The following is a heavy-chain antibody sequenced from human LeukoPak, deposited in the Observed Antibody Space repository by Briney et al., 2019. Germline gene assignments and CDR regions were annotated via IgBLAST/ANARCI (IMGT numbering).Heavy chain of an antibody. D-gene: IGHD6-19*01. CDR3: ARVDHGSGCDS. J-gene: IGHJ4*02. Sequence: QPGGSLRLSCAASGFTFSSFSMHWVRQAPGKGLEFVSAISSNGGSTYYANSVKGRFTISRDISKNTLYLQMGSLRPEDMAVYYCARVDHGSGCDSWGQGTLVTVSS. CDR1: GFTFSSFS. CDR2: ISSNGGST. V-gene: IGHV3-64*01.